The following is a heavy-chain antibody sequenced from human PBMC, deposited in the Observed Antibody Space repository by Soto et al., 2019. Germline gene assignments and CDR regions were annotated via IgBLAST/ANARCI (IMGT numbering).Heavy chain of an antibody. J-gene: IGHJ4*02. Sequence: QVQLVQSGAEVKKPGSSVKVSCKASGGTFSSYTISWVRQAPGQGLEWMGRIIPILGIANYAQKFQGRVTITADKSTSTADLELSSRRTEDTAVYYCARDRGGAYDILNGSDYWGQGTLVTVSS. V-gene: IGHV1-69*08. D-gene: IGHD3-9*01. CDR2: IIPILGIA. CDR1: GGTFSSYT. CDR3: ARDRGGAYDILNGSDY.